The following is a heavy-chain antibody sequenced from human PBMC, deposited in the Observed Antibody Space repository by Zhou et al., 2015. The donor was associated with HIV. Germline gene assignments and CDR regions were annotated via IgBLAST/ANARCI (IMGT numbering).Heavy chain of an antibody. CDR1: GGTFSSYA. V-gene: IGHV1-69*01. J-gene: IGHJ5*02. CDR2: IIPIFGTA. Sequence: QVQLVQSGAEVKKPGSSVKVSCKASGGTFSSYAISWVRQAPGQGLEWMGGIIPIFGTANYAQKFQGRVTITADESTSTAYMELSSLRSEDTAVYYCARDRPFYCSSTSCYAEIWEPHNWFDPWGQGTLVTVSS. D-gene: IGHD2-2*01. CDR3: ARDRPFYCSSTSCYAEIWEPHNWFDP.